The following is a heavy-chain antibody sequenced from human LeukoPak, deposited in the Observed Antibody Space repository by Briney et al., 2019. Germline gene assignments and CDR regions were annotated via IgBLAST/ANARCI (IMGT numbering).Heavy chain of an antibody. V-gene: IGHV3-30*04. CDR2: ISYDGSNK. CDR3: ARDEMGDIVVVVAATPLDY. CDR1: GFTFSSYA. D-gene: IGHD2-15*01. J-gene: IGHJ4*02. Sequence: PGGSLKLSCAASGFTFSSYAMHWVRQAPGKGLEWVAVISYDGSNKYYADSVKGQFTISRDNSKNTLYLQMNSLRAEDTAVYYCARDEMGDIVVVVAATPLDYWGQGTLVTVSS.